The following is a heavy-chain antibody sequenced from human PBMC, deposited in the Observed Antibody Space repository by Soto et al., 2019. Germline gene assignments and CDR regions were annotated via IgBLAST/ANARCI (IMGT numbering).Heavy chain of an antibody. Sequence: GGSLRLSCAASGFTFSSYSMNWVRQAPGKGLEWVSYISSSSSTIYYADSVKGRFTISRDNAKNSLYLQMNSLRAEDTAVYYCARADSGYANGHYSYGMDVWGHGTTVTSP. J-gene: IGHJ6*02. CDR1: GFTFSSYS. CDR3: ARADSGYANGHYSYGMDV. V-gene: IGHV3-48*01. CDR2: ISSSSSTI. D-gene: IGHD5-12*01.